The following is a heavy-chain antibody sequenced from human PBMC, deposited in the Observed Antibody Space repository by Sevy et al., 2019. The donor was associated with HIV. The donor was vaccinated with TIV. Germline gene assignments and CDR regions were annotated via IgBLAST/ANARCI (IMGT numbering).Heavy chain of an antibody. V-gene: IGHV1-24*01. D-gene: IGHD3-22*01. J-gene: IGHJ4*02. CDR3: ASTRDYYESNGYYFDF. Sequence: ASAKVSCKVSGSTHTQLSMHWVRPAPRIGLEWIVTFDPEDGKTLYAQKFQGRVTMTEDTSTHTAYMELSSLTSEDTAIYYCASTRDYYESNGYYFDFWGQGTLVTVSS. CDR1: GSTHTQLS. CDR2: FDPEDGKT.